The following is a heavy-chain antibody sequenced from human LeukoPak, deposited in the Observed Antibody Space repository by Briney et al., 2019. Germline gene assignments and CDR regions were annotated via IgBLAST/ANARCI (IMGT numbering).Heavy chain of an antibody. V-gene: IGHV3-30*04. CDR1: GFTFSSYA. D-gene: IGHD2-2*03. CDR3: ARVDYYYYMDV. J-gene: IGHJ6*03. CDR2: ISHDGSNK. Sequence: PGGSLRLSCAASGFTFSSYAMHWVRQAPGKGLEWVAVISHDGSNKYYADSVKGRFTISRDNSKNTLYLQMNSLRAEDTAVYYCARVDYYYYMDVWGKGTTVTVSS.